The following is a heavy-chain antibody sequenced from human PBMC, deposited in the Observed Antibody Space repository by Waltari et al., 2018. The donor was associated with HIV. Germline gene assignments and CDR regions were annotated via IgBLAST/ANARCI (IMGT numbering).Heavy chain of an antibody. CDR3: AKAVGATQRGYFDY. Sequence: QVQLVESGGGVVQPGRPLRLSCAASGFTFITFGMHWVSQAPGKGLEWVAVISYDGNNKYYADSVKGRFTISRDNSKNTTYLQMNSLRAEDTAVYYCAKAVGATQRGYFDYWGQGTLVTVSS. CDR1: GFTFITFG. J-gene: IGHJ4*02. CDR2: ISYDGNNK. D-gene: IGHD1-26*01. V-gene: IGHV3-30*18.